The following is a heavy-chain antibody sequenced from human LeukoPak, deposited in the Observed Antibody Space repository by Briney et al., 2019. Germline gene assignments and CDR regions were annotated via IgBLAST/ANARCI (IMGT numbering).Heavy chain of an antibody. V-gene: IGHV4-39*01. J-gene: IGHJ4*02. CDR2: IYNSGST. CDR1: GGSISSSSDY. CDR3: ASARSGWPYSPFDY. D-gene: IGHD6-19*01. Sequence: SSETLSLTCNVSGGSISSSSDYWDWIRQPPGKGLEWIGSIYNSGSTYYNPSLKSRVTISVDTSKNHFSLQLSSVTAADTAVYYCASARSGWPYSPFDYWGQGTLVTVSS.